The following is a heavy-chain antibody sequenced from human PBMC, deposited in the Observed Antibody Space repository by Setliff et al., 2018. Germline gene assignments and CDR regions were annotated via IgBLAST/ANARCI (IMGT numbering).Heavy chain of an antibody. J-gene: IGHJ4*02. V-gene: IGHV4-59*05. D-gene: IGHD5-18*01. CDR2: VYYYSGVT. Sequence: SETLSLTCTVSGDSISLYYRGWIRQSPGKELEWIGSVYYYSGVTYYNPSLESRVTIFLDASKNQFSLMLTSVTAADTAIYYCAGRPQNTPMGPCDYWGQGTLVTVS. CDR3: AGRPQNTPMGPCDY. CDR1: GDSISLYY.